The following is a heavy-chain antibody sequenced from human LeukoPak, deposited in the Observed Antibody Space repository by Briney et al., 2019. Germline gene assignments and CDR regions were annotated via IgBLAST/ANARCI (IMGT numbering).Heavy chain of an antibody. V-gene: IGHV3-7*01. CDR3: ARDPVGAPYYDS. Sequence: PGGSLRLSCEASAFSFSGYWMNWVRQAPGKGLEWVANIRQDGSVKNYVDSVKGRFTISRGNARNSLYLQMNSLRVEDTAVYYCARDPVGAPYYDSWGQGTLVSVSS. J-gene: IGHJ4*02. CDR1: AFSFSGYW. D-gene: IGHD1-26*01. CDR2: IRQDGSVK.